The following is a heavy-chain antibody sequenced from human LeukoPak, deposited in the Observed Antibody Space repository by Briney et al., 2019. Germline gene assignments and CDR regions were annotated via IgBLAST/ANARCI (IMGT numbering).Heavy chain of an antibody. D-gene: IGHD5/OR15-5a*01. CDR1: GFSFSDYE. CDR2: ISTRGTTM. CDR3: ARDSPTSTQCNWFDP. J-gene: IGHJ5*02. V-gene: IGHV3-48*03. Sequence: PGGSLRLSCAASGFSFSDYEMIWVRQAPGKGLEWVSYISTRGTTMFYAESVKGRFTISRDDAKNSLYLEMKSLRAEDTALYYCARDSPTSTQCNWFDPWGQGTLVTVSS.